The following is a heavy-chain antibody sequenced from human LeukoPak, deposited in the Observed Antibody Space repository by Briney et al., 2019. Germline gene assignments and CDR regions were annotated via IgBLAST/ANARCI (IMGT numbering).Heavy chain of an antibody. CDR1: GFSLSNYW. V-gene: IGHV3-7*01. CDR3: VNIVVVTAI. Sequence: PGGPLRLSCAASGFSLSNYWMTWVPQSPGKVLEWVAIINPDGSGNYSVDSVKGLFTISRDNAKNTLYLQMNSLRAEDTAVYYCVNIVVVTAIWGQGTLVTVSS. D-gene: IGHD2-21*02. J-gene: IGHJ4*02. CDR2: INPDGSGN.